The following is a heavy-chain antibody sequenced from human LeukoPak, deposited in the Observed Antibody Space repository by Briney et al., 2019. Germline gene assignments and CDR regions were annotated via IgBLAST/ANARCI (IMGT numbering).Heavy chain of an antibody. Sequence: GGSLRLSCAASGFTFSSYWMSWVRQAPGKGLEWVANINQDGSEKYYVDSVKGRFTISRDNAKKSLYLQMNSLRAEDTAVYYCGRVGAYYGSGSYSDYWGQGTLVTVSP. CDR2: INQDGSEK. V-gene: IGHV3-7*01. D-gene: IGHD3-10*01. CDR1: GFTFSSYW. CDR3: GRVGAYYGSGSYSDY. J-gene: IGHJ4*02.